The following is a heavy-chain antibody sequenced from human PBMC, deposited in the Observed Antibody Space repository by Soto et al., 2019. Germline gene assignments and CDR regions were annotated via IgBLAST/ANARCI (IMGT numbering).Heavy chain of an antibody. CDR2: VNPILSMS. CDR3: ATSYGSGYRAFDY. D-gene: IGHD3-10*01. Sequence: SVKVSCKASGDTFSFDTINWVRQAPGLGLEWMGRVNPILSMSNYAQKFQGRVTMTADKSTSTAYMELRSLRSEDTAFYYCATSYGSGYRAFDYWGQGALVTVSS. V-gene: IGHV1-69*02. CDR1: GDTFSFDT. J-gene: IGHJ4*02.